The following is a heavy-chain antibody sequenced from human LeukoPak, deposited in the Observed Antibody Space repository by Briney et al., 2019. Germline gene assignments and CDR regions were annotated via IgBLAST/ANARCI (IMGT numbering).Heavy chain of an antibody. CDR1: GLTFPRYA. J-gene: IGHJ2*01. V-gene: IGHV3-23*01. D-gene: IGHD3/OR15-3a*01. Sequence: GGSLRLSCAASGLTFPRYAFAWVRQAPGRGLQWVSGISGSGRDTFYSDSEKGRFTISRDNSKNTHYLQMSSLVAEDTAVYYCAKWGDFWTGLNNWYFELWGRGTLVTVSS. CDR3: AKWGDFWTGLNNWYFEL. CDR2: ISGSGRDT.